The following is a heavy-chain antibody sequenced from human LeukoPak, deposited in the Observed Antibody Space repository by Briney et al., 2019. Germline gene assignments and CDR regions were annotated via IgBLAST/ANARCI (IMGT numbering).Heavy chain of an antibody. CDR3: AREVSSIAARFCDY. Sequence: SETLSLTCTVSGGSISSYFWNWIRQPAGKGLEWIRRIYTSGSTNYNPSLKSRVTMSVDTSKNQFSLKLSSVTAADTAVYYCAREVSSIAARFCDYWGQGTLVTVSS. V-gene: IGHV4-4*07. D-gene: IGHD6-6*01. CDR1: GGSISSYF. CDR2: IYTSGST. J-gene: IGHJ4*02.